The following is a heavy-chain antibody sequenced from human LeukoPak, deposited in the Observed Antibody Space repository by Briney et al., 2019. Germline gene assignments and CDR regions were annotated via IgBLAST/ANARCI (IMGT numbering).Heavy chain of an antibody. V-gene: IGHV3-9*01. Sequence: GRSLRLSCAASGFSFDDYAMHWVRQTPGKGLEWDSGISWNSDTIGYADSVKGRFTISRDNAKNSLYLQMNSLRGEDTALYYCAKDISGTYLAALDYWGQGTLVTVSS. CDR1: GFSFDDYA. CDR3: AKDISGTYLAALDY. D-gene: IGHD1-26*01. CDR2: ISWNSDTI. J-gene: IGHJ4*02.